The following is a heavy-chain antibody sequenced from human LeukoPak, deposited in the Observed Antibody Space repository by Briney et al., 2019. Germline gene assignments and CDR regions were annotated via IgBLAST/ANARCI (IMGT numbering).Heavy chain of an antibody. J-gene: IGHJ4*02. Sequence: ASVKVSCKASGYTFTSYYMHWVRQAPGQGLEWMGIINPSGGSTSYAQKFQGRVTITTDESTSTAYMELSSLRSEDTAVYYCAREKDGYNYYWGQGTLVTVSS. D-gene: IGHD5-24*01. V-gene: IGHV1-46*01. CDR2: INPSGGST. CDR3: AREKDGYNYY. CDR1: GYTFTSYY.